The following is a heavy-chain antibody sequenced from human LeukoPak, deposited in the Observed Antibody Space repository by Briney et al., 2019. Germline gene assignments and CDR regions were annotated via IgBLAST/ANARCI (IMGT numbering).Heavy chain of an antibody. CDR1: GFTFSIFW. J-gene: IGHJ4*02. V-gene: IGHV3-7*01. CDR2: IKQDGSAK. D-gene: IGHD3-22*01. Sequence: GGSLRLSCAASGFTFSIFWMSWVRQAPGKGLEWVANIKQDGSAKYYVDSVKGRFAISRDNARNSLYLEMNNLRAEDTAIYYCATSYDSSGNNWGQGTLVTVSS. CDR3: ATSYDSSGNN.